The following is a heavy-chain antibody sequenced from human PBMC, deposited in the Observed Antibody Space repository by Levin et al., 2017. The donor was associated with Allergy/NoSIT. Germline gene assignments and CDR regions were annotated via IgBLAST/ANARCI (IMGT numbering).Heavy chain of an antibody. CDR1: GFTFSSYS. D-gene: IGHD6-19*01. J-gene: IGHJ6*02. Sequence: LSLTCAASGFTFSSYSMNWVRQAPGKGLEWVSSISSSSSYIYYADSVKGRFTISRDNAKNSLYLQMNSLRAEDTAVYYCARDLVAGYGMDVWGQGTTVTVSS. CDR2: ISSSSSYI. CDR3: ARDLVAGYGMDV. V-gene: IGHV3-21*01.